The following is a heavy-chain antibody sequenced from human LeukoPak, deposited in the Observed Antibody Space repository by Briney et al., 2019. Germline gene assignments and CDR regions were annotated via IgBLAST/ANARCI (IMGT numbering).Heavy chain of an antibody. D-gene: IGHD6-13*01. CDR3: ARALSIAAADQLSHGY. CDR1: GYTFTGYY. Sequence: ASVKVSCKASGYTFTGYYMHWVRQAPGQGLEWMGWINPNSGGTNYAQKFQGRVTMTRDTSISTAYRELSRLRSDDTAVYYCARALSIAAADQLSHGYWGQGTLVTVSS. CDR2: INPNSGGT. J-gene: IGHJ4*02. V-gene: IGHV1-2*02.